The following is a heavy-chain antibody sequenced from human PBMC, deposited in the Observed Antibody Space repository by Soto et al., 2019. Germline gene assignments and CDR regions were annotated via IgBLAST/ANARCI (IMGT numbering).Heavy chain of an antibody. J-gene: IGHJ5*02. Sequence: GGSLRLSCAASGFTFSSHWMHWVRQAPGKGLVWVSRMNNYSSNTNYADSVTGRFTISRDNAKNSLYLQMNSLRAEDTAVYYCARAVDTAMVSGLFDPWGQRTLVTVSS. D-gene: IGHD5-18*01. CDR1: GFTFSSHW. CDR2: MNNYSSNT. CDR3: ARAVDTAMVSGLFDP. V-gene: IGHV3-74*01.